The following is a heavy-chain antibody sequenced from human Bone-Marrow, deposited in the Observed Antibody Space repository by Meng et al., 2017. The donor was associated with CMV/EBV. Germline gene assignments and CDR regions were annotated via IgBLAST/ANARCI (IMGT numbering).Heavy chain of an antibody. Sequence: ASVKVSCKASGYTFTGYYMHWVRQAPGQGLEWMGWINPNSGGTNYAQKFQDRVTMTSDTSISTAYMELSRLRSDDTAVYYCARGTTSSLRALGYWGQGTLVTVSS. D-gene: IGHD2-2*01. CDR1: GYTFTGYY. J-gene: IGHJ4*02. V-gene: IGHV1-2*02. CDR2: INPNSGGT. CDR3: ARGTTSSLRALGY.